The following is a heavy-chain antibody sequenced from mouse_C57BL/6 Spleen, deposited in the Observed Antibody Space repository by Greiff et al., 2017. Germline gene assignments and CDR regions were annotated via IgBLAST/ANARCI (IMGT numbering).Heavy chain of an antibody. CDR2: IYPGSGST. Sequence: QVQLQQPGAELVKPGASVKMSCKASGYTFTSYWINWVKQRPGQGLEWIGDIYPGSGSTNYNEKFKSKATLTVYTSSSTAYMQLSSLTSEDSAVYYCARLSYYYGSSYDYWGQGTTLTVSS. J-gene: IGHJ2*01. D-gene: IGHD1-1*01. V-gene: IGHV1-55*01. CDR1: GYTFTSYW. CDR3: ARLSYYYGSSYDY.